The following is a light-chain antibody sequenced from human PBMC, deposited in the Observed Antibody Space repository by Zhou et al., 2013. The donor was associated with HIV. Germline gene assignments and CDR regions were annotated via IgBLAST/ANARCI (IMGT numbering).Light chain of an antibody. CDR3: QQYNTYPWT. CDR1: QDIKNY. CDR2: DVS. Sequence: DIQMTQSPSSLSASVGDSITITCQASQDIKNYLNWYQQKPGKVPKVVIYDVSDLETGVPSRFSGSGSGTDYTLTISSLQPEDFATYYCQQYNTYPWTFGQGTKVEIK. J-gene: IGKJ1*01. V-gene: IGKV1-33*01.